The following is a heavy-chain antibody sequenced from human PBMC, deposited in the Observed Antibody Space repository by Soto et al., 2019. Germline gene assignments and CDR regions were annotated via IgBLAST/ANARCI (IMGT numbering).Heavy chain of an antibody. CDR2: INPSGGST. CDR1: GYTLTSYY. CDR3: ARVGLPKDIVVVVADRIDAFDI. Sequence: ASVKVSCKASGYTLTSYYMDWVRQAPGQGLEWMGIINPSGGSTSYAQKFQGRVTMTRDTSTSTVYMELSSLRSEDTAVYYCARVGLPKDIVVVVADRIDAFDIWGQGTMVTVSS. V-gene: IGHV1-46*01. J-gene: IGHJ3*02. D-gene: IGHD2-15*01.